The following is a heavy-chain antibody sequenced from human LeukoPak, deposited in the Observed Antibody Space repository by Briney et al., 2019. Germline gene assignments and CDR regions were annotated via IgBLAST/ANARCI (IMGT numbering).Heavy chain of an antibody. D-gene: IGHD4-23*01. J-gene: IGHJ1*01. V-gene: IGHV3-74*01. Sequence: PGGSLRLSCAASGFTFDEYAMYWVRQAPGKGLVWVSGINTDGSSTNYADSVKGRFTISRDNAKNTLYLRMNSLRAEDTAVYYCYGGNAENSGQGTLVTVSS. CDR1: GFTFDEYA. CDR2: INTDGSST. CDR3: YGGNAEN.